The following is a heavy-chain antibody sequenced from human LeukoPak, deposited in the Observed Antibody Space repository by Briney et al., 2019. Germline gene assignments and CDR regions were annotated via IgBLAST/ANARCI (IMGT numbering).Heavy chain of an antibody. CDR2: ISGSGGST. V-gene: IGHV3-23*01. D-gene: IGHD3-22*01. CDR3: AKALKPLMAMIGTAAGFFDY. Sequence: PGGSLRLSCAASGFTFSSYAMSWVRQAPGKGLEWVSAISGSGGSTYYADSVKGRFTISRDNSKNTLYLQMNSLRAEDTAVYYCAKALKPLMAMIGTAAGFFDYWGQGTLVTVSS. J-gene: IGHJ4*02. CDR1: GFTFSSYA.